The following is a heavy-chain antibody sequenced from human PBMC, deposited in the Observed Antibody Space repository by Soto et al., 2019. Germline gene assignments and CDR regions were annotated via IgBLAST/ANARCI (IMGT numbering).Heavy chain of an antibody. CDR2: VYYNGFS. V-gene: IGHV4-39*01. D-gene: IGHD3-3*01. J-gene: IGHJ5*02. CDR1: GGSITSSNYY. Sequence: QLQLQQSGPGLVKPSEILSLTCTVSGGSITSSNYYWGWIRQPPGKGLQWIGNVYYNGFSYYNPSLKRRVTISVDTPKNHFSLKLTSVTAADTAVYYCARQDDFWSGSNWFDPWGQGTLVTVSS. CDR3: ARQDDFWSGSNWFDP.